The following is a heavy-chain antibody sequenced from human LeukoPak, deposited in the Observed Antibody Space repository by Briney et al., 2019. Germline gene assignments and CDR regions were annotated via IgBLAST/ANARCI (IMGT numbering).Heavy chain of an antibody. Sequence: GGSLTLSCAASGFTFSSYAMSWVRQTPGKRLEWVSFISGGGGSYYADSVKGRFTISRDNSRSTVYLQMNSLRAEYTAVYYCAKGENSGYDSLVYYYYMDVWGKGTTVTVSS. V-gene: IGHV3-23*01. CDR2: ISGGGGS. D-gene: IGHD5-12*01. CDR3: AKGENSGYDSLVYYYYMDV. CDR1: GFTFSSYA. J-gene: IGHJ6*03.